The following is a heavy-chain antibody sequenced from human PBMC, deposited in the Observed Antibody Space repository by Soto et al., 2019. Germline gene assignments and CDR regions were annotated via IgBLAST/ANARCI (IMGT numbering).Heavy chain of an antibody. J-gene: IGHJ6*01. Sequence: PSETLSLTCTFSGGSINTYHCHWTWIRQAPGKGLEWIGYIHYSGSIQFNPSLQSRVSMSVDTSKNLFSLRLSSVTAADTAVYFCAREDDGGDRDYYGLYVWGQGTTVTASS. CDR2: IHYSGSI. CDR3: AREDDGGDRDYYGLYV. V-gene: IGHV4-30-4*01. CDR1: GGSINTYHCH. D-gene: IGHD2-21*02.